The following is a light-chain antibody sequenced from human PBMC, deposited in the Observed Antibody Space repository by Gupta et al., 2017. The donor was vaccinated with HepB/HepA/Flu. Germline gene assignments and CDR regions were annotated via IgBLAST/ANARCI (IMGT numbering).Light chain of an antibody. CDR2: DVS. CDR3: SSYTSSSTQV. V-gene: IGLV2-14*01. Sequence: QPALTQPASVSGSPRPSITISCTGTSCDVGGYNYVSWYQQHPGKAPKLMIYDVSNRPSGVSNRFSGSKSGNTASLTISGLQAEDEADYYCSSYTSSSTQVFGTGTKLTVL. CDR1: SCDVGGYNY. J-gene: IGLJ1*01.